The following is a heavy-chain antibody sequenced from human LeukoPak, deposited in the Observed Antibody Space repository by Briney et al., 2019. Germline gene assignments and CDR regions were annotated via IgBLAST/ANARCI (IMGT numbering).Heavy chain of an antibody. CDR2: ISGSGGST. CDR3: AKDQGGSYYDAGFEFDY. D-gene: IGHD1-26*01. Sequence: PGGSLRLSCAASGFTFSSYAMSWVRQAPGRGLEWVSAISGSGGSTYYADSVKGRFTISRDNSKNTLYLQMNSLRAEDTAVYYCAKDQGGSYYDAGFEFDYWGQGTLVTVSS. J-gene: IGHJ4*02. V-gene: IGHV3-23*01. CDR1: GFTFSSYA.